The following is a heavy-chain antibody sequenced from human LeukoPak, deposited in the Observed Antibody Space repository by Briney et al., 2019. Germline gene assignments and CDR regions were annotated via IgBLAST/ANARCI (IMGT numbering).Heavy chain of an antibody. CDR2: IYYSGST. V-gene: IGHV4-39*02. D-gene: IGHD3-10*01. J-gene: IGHJ4*02. CDR1: GGSISSSSYY. CDR3: ARDQTYSGSGIYTYFDY. Sequence: PSETLSPTCTVSGGSISSSSYYWGWIRQPPGKGLEWIGSIYYSGSTYYNPSLKSRVTISVDTSKNQFSLKLSSVTAADTAVYYCARDQTYSGSGIYTYFDYWGQGILVTVSS.